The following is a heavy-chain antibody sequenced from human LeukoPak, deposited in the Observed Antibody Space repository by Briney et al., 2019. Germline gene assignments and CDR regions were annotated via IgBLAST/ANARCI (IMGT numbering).Heavy chain of an antibody. J-gene: IGHJ4*02. D-gene: IGHD4-17*01. Sequence: NPSETPSLTCTVSGGSISSYYWSWIRQPAGKGLEWIGRIYTSGTTHYNPSLKSRVTMSVDTSKNQFSLKLSSVTAADTAVYYCARLSTVTTSFDYWGQGTLVTVSS. CDR3: ARLSTVTTSFDY. CDR2: IYTSGTT. V-gene: IGHV4-4*07. CDR1: GGSISSYY.